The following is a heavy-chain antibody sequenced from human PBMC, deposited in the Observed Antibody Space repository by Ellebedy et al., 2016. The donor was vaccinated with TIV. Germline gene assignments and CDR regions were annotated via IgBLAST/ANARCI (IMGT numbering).Heavy chain of an antibody. CDR1: GYTFTNYA. Sequence: ASVKVSXXASGYTFTNYAVTWVRQAPGQGLEWMGWISAYNGDTKYAQKVQGRVTMTTDTSTSTAYMELSSLSSEDTAVYFCAREKPSSCYFDYWGHGTLLTVSS. CDR2: ISAYNGDT. J-gene: IGHJ4*01. V-gene: IGHV1-18*01. CDR3: AREKPSSCYFDY. D-gene: IGHD1-14*01.